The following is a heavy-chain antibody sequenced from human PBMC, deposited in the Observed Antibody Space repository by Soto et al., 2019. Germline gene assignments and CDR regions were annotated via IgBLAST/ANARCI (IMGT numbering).Heavy chain of an antibody. Sequence: QVQLVQSGAELRKPGSSVKVSCKASGGTFSDFTINWVRQAPGQRLEWMGGIIPIFDTANYAEKFQGRVTITADESTSTSFMEVSSLRSEDTAVYYCARNVTQPGYFCGMDVWGQGTMVTVSS. CDR3: ARNVTQPGYFCGMDV. V-gene: IGHV1-69*01. J-gene: IGHJ6*02. D-gene: IGHD1-1*01. CDR2: IIPIFDTA. CDR1: GGTFSDFT.